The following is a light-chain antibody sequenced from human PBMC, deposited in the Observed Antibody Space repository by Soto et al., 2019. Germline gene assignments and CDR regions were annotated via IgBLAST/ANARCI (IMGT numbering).Light chain of an antibody. CDR2: DAS. J-gene: IGKJ4*01. V-gene: IGKV3-11*01. CDR3: QQRGNWPLT. CDR1: QSVSSY. Sequence: EIVLTQSPATLXLSPGXXATXSXRXSQSVSSYLAWYQQKPGQAPRLLIYDASNRATGIPARFSGSGSGTDFTLTISSLEPEDFAVYYCQQRGNWPLTFGGGTKVEIK.